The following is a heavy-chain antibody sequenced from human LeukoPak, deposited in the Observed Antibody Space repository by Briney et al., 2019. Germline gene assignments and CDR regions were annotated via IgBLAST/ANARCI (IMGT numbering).Heavy chain of an antibody. CDR2: INHSGST. J-gene: IGHJ4*02. D-gene: IGHD2-2*01. V-gene: IGHV4-34*01. CDR1: GGSFSGYY. Sequence: PSETLSLTCAVYGGSFSGYYWSWIRQPPGKGLEWIGEINHSGSTNYNPSLKSRVTISVDTSKNQFSLKLSSVTAADTAVYYCARVHSIVVVPAAIIYFDYWGQGTLDTVSS. CDR3: ARVHSIVVVPAAIIYFDY.